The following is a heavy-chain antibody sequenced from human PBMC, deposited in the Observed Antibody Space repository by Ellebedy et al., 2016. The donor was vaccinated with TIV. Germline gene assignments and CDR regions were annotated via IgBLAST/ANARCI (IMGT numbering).Heavy chain of an antibody. CDR2: IYPGDSDT. CDR3: ARGDRGSGWYWDK. V-gene: IGHV5-51*01. CDR1: GYSFISYW. D-gene: IGHD6-19*01. Sequence: PGGFLRLSCKGSGYSFISYWIGWVRQMPGKGLEWMGYIYPGDSDTRYSPSFQGQVTISVDKSISTAYLQWSSLKASDTAIYYCARGDRGSGWYWDKWGQGTLVAVSS. J-gene: IGHJ4*02.